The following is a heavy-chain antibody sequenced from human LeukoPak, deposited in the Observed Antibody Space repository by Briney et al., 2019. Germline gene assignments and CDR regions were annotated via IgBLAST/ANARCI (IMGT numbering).Heavy chain of an antibody. CDR3: ARGLAGNVDV. CDR2: TYYRSKWHN. V-gene: IGHV6-1*01. J-gene: IGHJ6*04. CDR1: GDSVSSNSAT. D-gene: IGHD4-23*01. Sequence: SQTLSLTCAISGDSVSSNSATWYWIRQSPSRGLEWLGRTYYRSKWHNEYAVSVRSRITINADTSKNQFSLQLNSVTPEDTAVYFCARGLAGNVDVWGKGTTVTVSS.